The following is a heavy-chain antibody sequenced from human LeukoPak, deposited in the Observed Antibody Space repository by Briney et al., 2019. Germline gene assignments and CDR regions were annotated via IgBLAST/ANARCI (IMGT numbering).Heavy chain of an antibody. CDR2: IWYDGSNK. D-gene: IGHD1-26*01. CDR3: ATEVGRTAFEY. CDR1: GFTFSSYG. Sequence: PGRSLRLSCAASGFTFSSYGMHWVRQAPGKGLEWVAVIWYDGSNKYYADSVKGRFTISRDNSKNTLFLQMNSLRTDDTAVYYCATEVGRTAFEYWGQGTPVTVSS. J-gene: IGHJ4*02. V-gene: IGHV3-33*01.